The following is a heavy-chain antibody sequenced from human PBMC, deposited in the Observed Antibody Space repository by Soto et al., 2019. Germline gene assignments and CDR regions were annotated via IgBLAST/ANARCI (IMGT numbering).Heavy chain of an antibody. D-gene: IGHD3-3*01. J-gene: IGHJ4*02. V-gene: IGHV1-18*01. CDR1: GYTFTSYG. Sequence: QVQLVQSGAEVKKPGASVKVSCKASGYTFTSYGIGWLRQAPGQGPEWMGWISAYNGNTNYAQNLQGRVTMTTDTSTSTTYMELRRLRSDDTAVYYCARGFLEWLSPSFDYWGQGTLVTVSS. CDR2: ISAYNGNT. CDR3: ARGFLEWLSPSFDY.